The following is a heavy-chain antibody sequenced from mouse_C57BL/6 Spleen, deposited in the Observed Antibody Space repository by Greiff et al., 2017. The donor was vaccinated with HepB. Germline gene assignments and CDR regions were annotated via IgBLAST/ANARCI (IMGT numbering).Heavy chain of an antibody. CDR3: ARWGAGTGAYWYFDV. D-gene: IGHD4-1*01. CDR2: IDPEDGDT. CDR1: GFNIKDYY. V-gene: IGHV14-2*01. J-gene: IGHJ1*03. Sequence: EVQLQQSGAELVKPGASVKLSCTASGFNIKDYYMHWVKQRTEQGLEWIGRIDPEDGDTKYAPKFQGKATITADTSSNTAYLQLSSLTSEDTAVYYCARWGAGTGAYWYFDVWGKGTTVTVSS.